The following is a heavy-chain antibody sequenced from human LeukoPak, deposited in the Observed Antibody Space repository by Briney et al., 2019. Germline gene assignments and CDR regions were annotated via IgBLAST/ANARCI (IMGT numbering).Heavy chain of an antibody. J-gene: IGHJ4*02. Sequence: GGSLRLSCVGSGFIFDDYAIHWVRQAPGKGLEWVSGINWNSDSIGYADSVKGRFIISRDNAKNSLYLQMNSLRAEDTAVYYCATVHDSSLDYWGQGTLVTVSS. D-gene: IGHD1-1*01. V-gene: IGHV3-9*01. CDR3: ATVHDSSLDY. CDR2: INWNSDSI. CDR1: GFIFDDYA.